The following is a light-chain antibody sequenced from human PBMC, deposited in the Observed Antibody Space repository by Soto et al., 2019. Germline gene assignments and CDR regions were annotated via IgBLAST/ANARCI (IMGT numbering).Light chain of an antibody. CDR3: CSYAGSSIPVV. J-gene: IGLJ2*01. CDR1: SSDVGSYNL. Sequence: QSALTQPASVSGSPGQSITISCTGTSSDVGSYNLVSWYQQHPGKAPKLMIYEGSKRPSGVSNRFSGSKSGNTASLTISGLQAEEEADYYCCSYAGSSIPVVFGGGTKLTVL. CDR2: EGS. V-gene: IGLV2-23*01.